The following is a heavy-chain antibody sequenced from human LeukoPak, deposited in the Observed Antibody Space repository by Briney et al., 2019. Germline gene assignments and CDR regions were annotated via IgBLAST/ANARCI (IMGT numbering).Heavy chain of an antibody. CDR2: INHNGNVN. CDR3: AKKAQYDGHYPLDY. J-gene: IGHJ4*02. Sequence: GGSLRLSCAASGFTFSSYWMNWARQAPGKGLEWVASINHNGNVNHYVDSVKGRFTISRDNAKNSLYLQMNSLRAEDTALYFCAKKAQYDGHYPLDYWGQGALVTVSA. D-gene: IGHD4/OR15-4a*01. V-gene: IGHV3-7*03. CDR1: GFTFSSYW.